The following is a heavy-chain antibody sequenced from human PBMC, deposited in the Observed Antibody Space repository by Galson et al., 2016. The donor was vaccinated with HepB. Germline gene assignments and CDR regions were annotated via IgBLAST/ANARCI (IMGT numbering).Heavy chain of an antibody. CDR1: GFTFSSYA. CDR2: SGSGGPT. CDR3: AKSVLEYDVLTGYYRRGAGY. Sequence: SLRLSCAASGFTFSSYAMSWVRQAPGKGLEWVSSSGSGGPTYYADSVKGRFTISRDNSKNTLFLQMPSLRADDTAVYYCAKSVLEYDVLTGYYRRGAGYWGQGTLVTVSS. J-gene: IGHJ4*02. V-gene: IGHV3-23*01. D-gene: IGHD3-9*01.